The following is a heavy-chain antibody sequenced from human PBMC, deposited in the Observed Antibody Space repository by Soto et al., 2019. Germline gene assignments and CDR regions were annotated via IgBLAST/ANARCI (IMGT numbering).Heavy chain of an antibody. J-gene: IGHJ5*02. CDR2: IYHSGST. CDR3: AREDIDVLLWFGEKGWFDP. V-gene: IGHV4-4*02. CDR1: GGSISSSNW. D-gene: IGHD3-10*01. Sequence: QVQLQESGPGLVKPSGTLSLTCAVSGGSISSSNWWSWVRQPPGKGLEWIGEIYHSGSTNYNPSLKSRVTISVDKSKTQFSMKLSSVTAADTAVYYCAREDIDVLLWFGEKGWFDPWGQGTLVTVSS.